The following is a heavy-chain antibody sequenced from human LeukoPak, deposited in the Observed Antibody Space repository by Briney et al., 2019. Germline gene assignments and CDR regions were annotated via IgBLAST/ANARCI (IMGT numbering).Heavy chain of an antibody. CDR3: ARLLYDFWSGYYWFDP. V-gene: IGHV4-38-2*01. CDR1: GYSISSGYY. D-gene: IGHD3-3*01. Sequence: PSETLSLTCAVSGYSISSGYYWGWIRQPPGKGLEWIGSIYHSGSTYYNPSLKSRVTISVDTSKNQFSLKLSSVTAADTAVYYRARLLYDFWSGYYWFDPWGQGTLVTVSS. J-gene: IGHJ5*02. CDR2: IYHSGST.